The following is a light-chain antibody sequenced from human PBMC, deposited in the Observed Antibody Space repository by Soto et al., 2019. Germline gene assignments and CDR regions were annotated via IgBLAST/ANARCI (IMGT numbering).Light chain of an antibody. J-gene: IGLJ3*02. CDR2: NTN. CDR3: VLYMGSGISV. Sequence: QTVVTQEPSFSVSPGRTVTLTCGLSSGSVSTSYYPSWYQQTPGQAPRTLIYNTNTRSSGVPDRFSGSILGNKAALTITGAQADFESDYYCVLYMGSGISVFGGGPNLPAL. V-gene: IGLV8-61*01. CDR1: SGSVSTSYY.